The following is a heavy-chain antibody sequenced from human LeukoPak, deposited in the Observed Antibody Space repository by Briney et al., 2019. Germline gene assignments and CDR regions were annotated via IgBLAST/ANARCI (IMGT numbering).Heavy chain of an antibody. CDR2: IYYSGST. V-gene: IGHV4-59*01. J-gene: IGHJ4*02. CDR1: GGSISSYY. D-gene: IGHD3-3*01. Sequence: SETLSLTCTVSGGSISSYYWNWIRQPPGKGLEWIGDIYYSGSTNYNPSLKSRVTISVDTSKNQLSLRLTSVTAADTAVYYCAREGMAIGFARFPIFNYWGQGTLVTVSS. CDR3: AREGMAIGFARFPIFNY.